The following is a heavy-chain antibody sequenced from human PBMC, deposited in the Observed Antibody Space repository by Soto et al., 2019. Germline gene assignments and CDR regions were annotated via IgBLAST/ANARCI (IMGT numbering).Heavy chain of an antibody. Sequence: EVQLVQSGAEVKKPGESLRISCKGSGYSFTSYWITWVCQMPEKGLEWMGKIDPGDSYTSYSPSFQGHVTVSADRSISTAYLQWSSLKASDTAMYYCASSSRSRKAGDYYFDYWGQGTLVTVSS. V-gene: IGHV5-10-1*01. J-gene: IGHJ4*02. CDR2: IDPGDSYT. D-gene: IGHD3-10*01. CDR1: GYSFTSYW. CDR3: ASSSRSRKAGDYYFDY.